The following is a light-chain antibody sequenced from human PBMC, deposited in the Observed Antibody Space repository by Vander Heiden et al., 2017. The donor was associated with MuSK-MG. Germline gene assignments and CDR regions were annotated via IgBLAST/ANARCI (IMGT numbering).Light chain of an antibody. Sequence: QSALTQPPSASGSPGQSVSISCAGTSRDLSSYNSVSWYQHLPAQPPNLIIFEVTQRPSGVPPRFSASKAGNTASLTISEIQPEDDGDYYCASKTGCNTFVFGTGTKLTVL. CDR1: SRDLSSYNS. J-gene: IGLJ1*01. CDR3: ASKTGCNTFV. CDR2: EVT. V-gene: IGLV2-8*01.